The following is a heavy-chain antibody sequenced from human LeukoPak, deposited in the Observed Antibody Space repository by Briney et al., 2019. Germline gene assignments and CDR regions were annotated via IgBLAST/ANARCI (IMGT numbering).Heavy chain of an antibody. J-gene: IGHJ4*02. CDR3: ARDGPAQMVDFDY. Sequence: ASVKVSCKASGYTFTGSGWYLYWLRQAPGQGLECVGWIHPNNGATLYAQKFQGRVAMTTDTSISTAYMELSRLRPDDAAMYYCARDGPAQMVDFDYWGQGALVTVSS. CDR1: GYTFTGSGWY. V-gene: IGHV1-2*02. CDR2: IHPNNGAT. D-gene: IGHD3-10*01.